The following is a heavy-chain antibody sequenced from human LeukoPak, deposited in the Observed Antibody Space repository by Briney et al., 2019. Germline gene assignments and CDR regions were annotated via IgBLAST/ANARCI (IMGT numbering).Heavy chain of an antibody. V-gene: IGHV3-23*01. CDR3: ARHSSVLSATYFDY. Sequence: GGSLRLSCAASGFTFSSYAMSWVRQAPGKGLEWVSAISGSGGSTYYADSVKGRFTISRDNSKNTLYLQMNSLRAEDTAVYYCARHSSVLSATYFDYWGQGTLVTVSS. CDR1: GFTFSSYA. CDR2: ISGSGGST. D-gene: IGHD1-26*01. J-gene: IGHJ4*02.